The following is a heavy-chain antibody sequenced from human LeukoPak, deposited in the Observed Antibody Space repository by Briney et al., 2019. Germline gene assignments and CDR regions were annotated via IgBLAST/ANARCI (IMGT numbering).Heavy chain of an antibody. Sequence: ASVKVSCKASGYTFTSYGISWVRQASGQGLEWMGWISAYNGNTNYAQKLQGRVTMTTDTSTSTAYMELGSLRSDDTAVYYCARDHWSDDYVWGSYGYWGQGTLVTVSS. CDR2: ISAYNGNT. CDR1: GYTFTSYG. J-gene: IGHJ4*02. D-gene: IGHD3-16*01. CDR3: ARDHWSDDYVWGSYGY. V-gene: IGHV1-18*01.